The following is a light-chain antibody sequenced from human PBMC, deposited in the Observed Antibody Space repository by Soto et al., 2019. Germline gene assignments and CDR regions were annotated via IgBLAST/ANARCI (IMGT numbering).Light chain of an antibody. V-gene: IGLV2-14*01. CDR1: SSDVGGYNY. CDR3: SSYTSSSTLHV. CDR2: EVS. J-gene: IGLJ1*01. Sequence: QSVLTQPASVSGSPGRSITISCTGTSSDVGGYNYVSWYQQHPGKAPKLMIYEVSNRPSGVSNRFSGSKSGNTASLTISGLQAEDEADYYCSSYTSSSTLHVFGTGTKVTVL.